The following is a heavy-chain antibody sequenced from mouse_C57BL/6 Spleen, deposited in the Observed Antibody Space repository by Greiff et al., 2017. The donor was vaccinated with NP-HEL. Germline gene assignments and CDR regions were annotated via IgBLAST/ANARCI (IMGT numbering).Heavy chain of an antibody. V-gene: IGHV1-26*01. J-gene: IGHJ4*01. Sequence: EVQLQQSGPELVKPGASVKISCKASGYTFTDYYMNWVKQSHGKSLEWIGDINPNNGGTSYNQKFKGKATLTVDKSSSTAYMELRSLTSEDSAVYYCARGGDGSREMDYWGQRTSVTVSS. CDR3: ARGGDGSREMDY. D-gene: IGHD1-1*01. CDR2: INPNNGGT. CDR1: GYTFTDYY.